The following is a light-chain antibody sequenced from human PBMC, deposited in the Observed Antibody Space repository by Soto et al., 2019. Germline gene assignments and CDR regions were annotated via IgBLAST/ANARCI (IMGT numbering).Light chain of an antibody. CDR2: GAS. Sequence: EVVLTQSPGTLSLSPRERATLSCRASQSVSNNYLAWYQHKPGQAPRLLIYGASNRAPGIPDRFSGSGSGPDFTLTVSRLEAEDFGVYYCQQYAAAPRTCGQGPLVEVK. V-gene: IGKV3-20*01. CDR1: QSVSNNY. CDR3: QQYAAAPRT. J-gene: IGKJ1*01.